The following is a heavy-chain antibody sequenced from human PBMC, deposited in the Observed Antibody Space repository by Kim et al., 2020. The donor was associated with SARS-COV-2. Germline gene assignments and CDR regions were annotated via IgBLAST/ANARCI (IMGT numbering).Heavy chain of an antibody. D-gene: IGHD6-13*01. CDR2: IYYSGST. V-gene: IGHV4-31*03. J-gene: IGHJ3*02. CDR1: GGSISSGGYY. CDR3: ARGIAAAGYAFDI. Sequence: SETLSLTCTVSGGSISSGGYYWSWIRQHPGKGLEWIGYIYYSGSTYYNPSLKSRVTISVDTSKNQFSLKLSSVTAADTAVYYCARGIAAAGYAFDIWGQGTMVTVSS.